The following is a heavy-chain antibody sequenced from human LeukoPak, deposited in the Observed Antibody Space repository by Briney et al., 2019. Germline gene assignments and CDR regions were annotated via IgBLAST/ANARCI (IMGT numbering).Heavy chain of an antibody. CDR1: GGTFSSYA. CDR3: ASSLAVASAYAFDI. D-gene: IGHD6-19*01. J-gene: IGHJ3*02. Sequence: GSSVKVSCKASGGTFSSYAISWVRQAPGQGLEWMGGIIPIFGTANYAQKFQGRVTITTDESTSTAYMELSSVRSEDTAVYYCASSLAVASAYAFDIWGQGTMVTVSS. V-gene: IGHV1-69*05. CDR2: IIPIFGTA.